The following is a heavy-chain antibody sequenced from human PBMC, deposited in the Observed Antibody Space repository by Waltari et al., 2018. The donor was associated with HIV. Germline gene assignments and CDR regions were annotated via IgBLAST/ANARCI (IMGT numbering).Heavy chain of an antibody. CDR3: ARDLTETGIAAAGTGYYYGMDV. CDR1: GGSISSYY. CDR2: IYYSGST. Sequence: QVQLQESGPGLVKPSETLSLTCTVSGGSISSYYWSWIRQPPGQGLEWIGYIYYSGSTNYNPSLKSRVTISVDTSKNQFSLKLSSVTAADTAVYYCARDLTETGIAAAGTGYYYGMDVWGQGTTVTVSS. J-gene: IGHJ6*02. D-gene: IGHD6-13*01. V-gene: IGHV4-59*01.